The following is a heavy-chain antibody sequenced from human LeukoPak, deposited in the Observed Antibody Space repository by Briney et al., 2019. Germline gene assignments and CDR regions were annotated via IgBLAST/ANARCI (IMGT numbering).Heavy chain of an antibody. CDR2: IYSGGST. Sequence: GSLRLSCAASGFTFSSYSMNWVRQAPGKGLEWVSVIYSGGSTYYADSVKGRFTISRDNSKNTLYLQMNSLRAEDTAVYYCARGPPYGGSSWNYYFDYWGQGTLVTVSS. V-gene: IGHV3-53*01. J-gene: IGHJ4*02. CDR1: GFTFSSYS. CDR3: ARGPPYGGSSWNYYFDY. D-gene: IGHD6-13*01.